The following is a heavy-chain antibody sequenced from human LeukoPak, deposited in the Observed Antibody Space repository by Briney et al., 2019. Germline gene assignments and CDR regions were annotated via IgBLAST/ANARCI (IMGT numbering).Heavy chain of an antibody. CDR2: ISSSSSYI. Sequence: GGSLRLSCASSGFTFSSYSMNWVRQAPGKGLEWVSSISSSSSYIYYADSVKGRFTISRDNAKNSLYLQMNSLRAEDTAVYYCARARGRTTRHWGQGTLVTVSS. CDR1: GFTFSSYS. CDR3: ARARGRTTRH. D-gene: IGHD2/OR15-2a*01. V-gene: IGHV3-21*01. J-gene: IGHJ4*02.